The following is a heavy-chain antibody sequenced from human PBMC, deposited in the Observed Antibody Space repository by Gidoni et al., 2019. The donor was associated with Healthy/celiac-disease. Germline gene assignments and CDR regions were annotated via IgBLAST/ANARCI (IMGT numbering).Heavy chain of an antibody. D-gene: IGHD3-16*01. CDR1: GGPIISYY. Sequence: QVQLQESCPGLVKPSDTLSLTCTGSGGPIISYYWSWIRQPPGKGLGWIGYIYYSGSTNYNPSLKSRVTISVDTSKNQFSLKLSSVTAADTAVYYCARHRWGSRVDYWGQGTLVTVSS. CDR2: IYYSGST. J-gene: IGHJ4*02. CDR3: ARHRWGSRVDY. V-gene: IGHV4-59*08.